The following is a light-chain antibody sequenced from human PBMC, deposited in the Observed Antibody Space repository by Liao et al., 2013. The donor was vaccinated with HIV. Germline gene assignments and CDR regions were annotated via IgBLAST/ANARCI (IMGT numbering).Light chain of an antibody. CDR1: KLGDNF. V-gene: IGLV3-1*01. J-gene: IGLJ3*02. Sequence: SYELIQPPSVSVSPGQTASITCSGDKLGDNFAFWYQQRPGQSPILVIYQDDKRPSGIPERFSGSNSGNTATLTISGTQAMDEADYYCQAWDSNSWVFGGGTELTVL. CDR2: QDD. CDR3: QAWDSNSWV.